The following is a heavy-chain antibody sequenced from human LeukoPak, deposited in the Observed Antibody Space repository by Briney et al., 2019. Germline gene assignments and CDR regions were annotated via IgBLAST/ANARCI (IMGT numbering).Heavy chain of an antibody. V-gene: IGHV4-39*01. D-gene: IGHD7-27*01. CDR1: GGSISSSSYY. CDR3: ARTDWGWGREGAFDI. Sequence: PSETLSLTCTVSGGSISSSSYYWGWIRQPPGKGLEWIGSIYYSGSTYYNPSLKSRVTISVDTSKNQFSLKLSSVTAADTAVYYCARTDWGWGREGAFDIWGQGTMVTVSS. J-gene: IGHJ3*02. CDR2: IYYSGST.